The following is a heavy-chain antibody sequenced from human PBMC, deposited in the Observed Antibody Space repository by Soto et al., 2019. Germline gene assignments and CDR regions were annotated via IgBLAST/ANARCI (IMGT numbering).Heavy chain of an antibody. Sequence: GGSLRLSCAASGFTFSSYAMSWVRQAPGKGLEWVSAISGSGGSTYYADSVKGRFTISRDNSKNTLYLQMNSLRAEDTAVYYCAKDRTYYDFWSGFDYWGQGTLVTVSS. J-gene: IGHJ4*02. CDR1: GFTFSSYA. CDR3: AKDRTYYDFWSGFDY. V-gene: IGHV3-23*01. CDR2: ISGSGGST. D-gene: IGHD3-3*01.